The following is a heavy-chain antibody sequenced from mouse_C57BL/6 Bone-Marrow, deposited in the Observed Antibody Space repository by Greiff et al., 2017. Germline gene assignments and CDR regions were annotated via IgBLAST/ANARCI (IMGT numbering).Heavy chain of an antibody. Sequence: VQLQQPGAELVKPGASVKLSCKASGYTFTSYWMQWVKQRPGQGLEWIGEIDPSDSYTNYNQKFKGKATLTVDTSSSTAYMQTSSLTSEASAVYYCARWYQPPDDWGQGTTLTVSS. CDR2: IDPSDSYT. V-gene: IGHV1-50*01. CDR3: ARWYQPPDD. D-gene: IGHD1-1*02. CDR1: GYTFTSYW. J-gene: IGHJ2*01.